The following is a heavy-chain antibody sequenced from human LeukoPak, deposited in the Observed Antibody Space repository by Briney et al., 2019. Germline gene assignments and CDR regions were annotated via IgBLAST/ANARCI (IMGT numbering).Heavy chain of an antibody. CDR1: GLTFSTYA. Sequence: GGSLRLSCAPSGLTFSTYAMSWVRQAPGKGLEWVSGINWNGGSTGYADSAKGRFTISRDNAKNSLYLQMNSLRAEDTALYYCARAPNGVYVLDYWGQGTLVTVSS. D-gene: IGHD2-8*01. CDR2: INWNGGST. CDR3: ARAPNGVYVLDY. V-gene: IGHV3-20*04. J-gene: IGHJ4*02.